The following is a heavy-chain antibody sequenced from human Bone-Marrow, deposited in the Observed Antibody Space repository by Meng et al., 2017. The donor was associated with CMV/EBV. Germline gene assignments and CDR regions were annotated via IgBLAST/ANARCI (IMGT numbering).Heavy chain of an antibody. J-gene: IGHJ4*03. V-gene: IGHV3-64*02. CDR1: GFTFNAYP. CDR3: ARVTTVTTPY. Sequence: GGSLRLSCAASGFTFNAYPMHWVHQAPGKGLEYVSAISPYGDTTYYVDSVKGRFTISRDNSKSTLYLQMGSLRAEDMAVYYCARVTTVTTPYWGQGTMVTVSS. D-gene: IGHD4-11*01. CDR2: ISPYGDTT.